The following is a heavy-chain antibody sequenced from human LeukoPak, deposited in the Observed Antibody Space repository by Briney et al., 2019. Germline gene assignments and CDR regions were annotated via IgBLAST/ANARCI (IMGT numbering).Heavy chain of an antibody. J-gene: IGHJ4*02. D-gene: IGHD3-22*01. CDR1: GFTFSSYA. Sequence: GGSLRLSCAASGFTFSSYAMSWVRQAPGKGLEWVSAISGSGGGTYYADSVKGRFTISRDNSKNTLYLQMNSLRAEDTAVYYRAKDPDYYDSSGYYDYWGQGTLVTVSS. V-gene: IGHV3-23*01. CDR2: ISGSGGGT. CDR3: AKDPDYYDSSGYYDY.